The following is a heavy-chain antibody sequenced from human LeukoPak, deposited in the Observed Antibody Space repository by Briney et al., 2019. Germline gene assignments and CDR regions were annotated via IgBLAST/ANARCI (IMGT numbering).Heavy chain of an antibody. V-gene: IGHV4-4*02. D-gene: IGHD1-26*01. CDR2: IYQSGST. Sequence: SETLSLTCAVSGGSISSTNWWSWVRQPPGKGLVWIGEIYQSGSTNYNPSLKSRVTISVDKSKNQFSLKLSSVTAADTAVYYCARAGIVGAPSFDYWGQGTLVTVSS. CDR3: ARAGIVGAPSFDY. CDR1: GGSISSTNW. J-gene: IGHJ4*02.